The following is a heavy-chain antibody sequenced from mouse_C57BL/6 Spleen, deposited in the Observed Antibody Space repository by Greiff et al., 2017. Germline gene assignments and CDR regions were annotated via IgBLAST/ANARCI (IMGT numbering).Heavy chain of an antibody. CDR2: IHPNSGST. CDR1: GYTFTSYW. V-gene: IGHV1-64*01. CDR3: ARELRLRPYAMDY. D-gene: IGHD3-2*02. J-gene: IGHJ4*01. Sequence: QVQLKQPGAELVKPGASVKLSCKASGYTFTSYWMHWVKQRPGQGLEWIGMIHPNSGSTNYNEKFKSKATLTVDKSSSTAYMQLSSLTSEYSAVYYCARELRLRPYAMDYWGQGTSVTVSS.